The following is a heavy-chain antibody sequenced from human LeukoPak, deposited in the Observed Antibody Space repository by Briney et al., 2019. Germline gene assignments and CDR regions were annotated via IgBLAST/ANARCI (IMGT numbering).Heavy chain of an antibody. CDR2: ISLDGRST. J-gene: IGHJ4*02. CDR3: ARGGSTYQDY. Sequence: GRSLRLSCAASGFTFSSYGMHWVRQAPGKGLVWVSRISLDGRSTSYADSVKGRLTMSRDNAKNTLYLQMNSLRAEDTAVYYCARGGSTYQDYWGRGTLVTVSS. V-gene: IGHV3-74*01. CDR1: GFTFSSYG. D-gene: IGHD2-2*01.